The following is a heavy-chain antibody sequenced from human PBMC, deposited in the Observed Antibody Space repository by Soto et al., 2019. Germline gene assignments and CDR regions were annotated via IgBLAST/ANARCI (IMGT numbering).Heavy chain of an antibody. CDR3: ARDPGYSTTTEAGDY. D-gene: IGHD6-13*01. V-gene: IGHV3-66*01. CDR1: GFTVSSNY. CDR2: IYSGGST. Sequence: EVQLVESGGGLVQPGGSLRLSCAASGFTVSSNYMSWVRQAPGKGLEWVSVIYSGGSTYYADSVKGRFTISRDNSKNTLYLQMNSLSAEDTAVYYCARDPGYSTTTEAGDYWGQGTLVTVSS. J-gene: IGHJ4*02.